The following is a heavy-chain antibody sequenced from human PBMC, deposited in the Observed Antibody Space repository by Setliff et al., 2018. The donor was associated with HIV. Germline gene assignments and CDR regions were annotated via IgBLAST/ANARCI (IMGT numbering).Heavy chain of an antibody. Sequence: PSETLSLTCAVSGYSISSGYYWAWIRQPPGKGLEWIGSIYHGGTTYYNPSLKSRSTISEDTSKNQFSLSLSSVTAADTAIYYCSRSPKGRYGDYVYAFDIWGQGTMVT. J-gene: IGHJ3*02. D-gene: IGHD4-17*01. V-gene: IGHV4-38-2*01. CDR3: SRSPKGRYGDYVYAFDI. CDR1: GYSISSGYY. CDR2: IYHGGTT.